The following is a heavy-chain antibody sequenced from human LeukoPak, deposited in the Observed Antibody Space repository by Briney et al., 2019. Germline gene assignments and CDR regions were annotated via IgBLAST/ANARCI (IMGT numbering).Heavy chain of an antibody. J-gene: IGHJ6*03. CDR3: ARSRGNYDFWSGYYFYYYYMDV. CDR1: GGSISSYY. Sequence: SETLSPTCTVSGGSISSYYWSWIRQPAGKGLEWIGRIYTSGSTNYNPSLKSRVTMSVDTSKNQFSLKLSSVTAADTAVYYCARSRGNYDFWSGYYFYYYYMDVWGKGTTVTVSS. CDR2: IYTSGST. D-gene: IGHD3-3*01. V-gene: IGHV4-4*07.